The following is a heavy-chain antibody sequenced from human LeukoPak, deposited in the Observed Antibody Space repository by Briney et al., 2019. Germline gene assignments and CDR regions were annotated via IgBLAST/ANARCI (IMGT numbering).Heavy chain of an antibody. CDR3: ARDHRNHSYRREPPDY. V-gene: IGHV1-18*01. D-gene: IGHD1-14*01. J-gene: IGHJ4*02. CDR2: ISAYNGNT. CDR1: GYTFTSYG. Sequence: GASVKVSCKASGYTFTSYGISWVRQAPGQGLEWMGWISAYNGNTNYAQKLQGRVTMTTDTSTSTAYMELRSLRSDDTAVYYCARDHRNHSYRREPPDYWGQGTLVTVSS.